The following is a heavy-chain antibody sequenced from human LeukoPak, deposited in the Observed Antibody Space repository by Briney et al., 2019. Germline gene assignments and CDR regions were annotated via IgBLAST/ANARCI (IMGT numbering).Heavy chain of an antibody. Sequence: GGSLRLSCAASGFTFKDFGMHWVRQPPGKGLEWVAFIRNVGTDKYYADSVKGRFTISGDNSRNTLYLQLNSLTVDDMAVYYCAKGYGESHFDDWGQGTPVTVSS. V-gene: IGHV3-30*02. CDR3: AKGYGESHFDD. CDR1: GFTFKDFG. J-gene: IGHJ4*02. CDR2: IRNVGTDK. D-gene: IGHD4/OR15-4a*01.